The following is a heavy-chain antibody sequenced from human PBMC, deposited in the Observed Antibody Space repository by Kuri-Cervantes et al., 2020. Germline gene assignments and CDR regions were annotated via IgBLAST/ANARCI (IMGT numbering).Heavy chain of an antibody. D-gene: IGHD2-21*02. CDR3: ARISPVGTAPFFDF. V-gene: IGHV4-59*12. CDR2: IYYSGSA. CDR1: GGSISSYY. Sequence: GSLRLSCTVSGGSISSYYWSWIRQPPGKGLEWIGYIYYSGSANYNPSLKSRVTISLDKSQNLFSLEVTSVTAADTALYYCARISPVGTAPFFDFWGQGTLVTVSS. J-gene: IGHJ4*02.